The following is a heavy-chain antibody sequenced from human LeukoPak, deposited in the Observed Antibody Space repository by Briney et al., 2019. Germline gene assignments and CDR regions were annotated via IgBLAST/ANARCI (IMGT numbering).Heavy chain of an antibody. V-gene: IGHV3-9*01. CDR3: AKDRGLWFGELFSLDY. CDR1: GCTFDDYA. J-gene: IGHJ4*02. CDR2: ISWNSASI. Sequence: GGSLRVSCAASGCTFDDYAMHWVRQAPGKGLEWVSGISWNSASIGYADSVKGRFTISRDNAKNSLYLQMNRLRAEDTALYYCAKDRGLWFGELFSLDYWGQGTLVTVSS. D-gene: IGHD3-10*01.